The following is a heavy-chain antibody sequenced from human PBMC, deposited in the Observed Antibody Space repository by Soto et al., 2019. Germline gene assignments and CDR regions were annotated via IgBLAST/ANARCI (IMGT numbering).Heavy chain of an antibody. CDR1: GFTFTSYG. J-gene: IGHJ6*02. CDR3: ARSRDGYSFYFYYGMDV. Sequence: PGGSLRLSCAAPGFTFTSYGMHWVRQAPGKGLEWMALILHDGSAEYYADSVKGRFTISRDNSKSTLYLQMNSLRAEDTAVYYCARSRDGYSFYFYYGMDVWGQGTTVTVS. V-gene: IGHV3-30*03. CDR2: ILHDGSAE. D-gene: IGHD4-4*01.